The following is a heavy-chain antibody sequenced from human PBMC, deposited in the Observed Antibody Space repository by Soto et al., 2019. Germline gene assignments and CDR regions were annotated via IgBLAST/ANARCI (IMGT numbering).Heavy chain of an antibody. CDR1: GGTFSTFG. CDR2: ITPFFGTA. D-gene: IGHD3-22*01. V-gene: IGHV1-69*13. Sequence: SVKVSCKASGGTFSTFGISWVRQAPGQGLEWMGGITPFFGTARYSQKFEDRITITADESTNTVYMDLRSLTSEDTAVYYCADAGSNNHYYHSNGIYYYYGLDVWGQGTTVTVSS. CDR3: ADAGSNNHYYHSNGIYYYYGLDV. J-gene: IGHJ6*02.